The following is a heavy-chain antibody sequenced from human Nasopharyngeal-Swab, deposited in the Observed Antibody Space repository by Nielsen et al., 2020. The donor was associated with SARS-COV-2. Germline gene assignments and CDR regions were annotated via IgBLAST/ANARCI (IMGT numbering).Heavy chain of an antibody. J-gene: IGHJ4*02. V-gene: IGHV4-34*01. Sequence: WIRQPAGKGLEWIGEINPSGSTDYTRSLKSRVTISVDTSKNQVSLKMSSVSAADTAVYYCASHPAGGGGGDYWGQGTPVTVSS. D-gene: IGHD2-21*01. CDR2: INPSGST. CDR3: ASHPAGGGGGDY.